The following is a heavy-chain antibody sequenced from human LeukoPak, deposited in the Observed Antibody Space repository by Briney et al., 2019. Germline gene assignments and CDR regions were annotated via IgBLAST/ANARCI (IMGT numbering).Heavy chain of an antibody. D-gene: IGHD6-19*01. CDR2: ISSGSSYI. Sequence: GGSLRLSCAASGLTFSRYSMNWVRQAPGKGLEWVSSISSGSSYIYYVDSVKGRFTVSRDNAKNSLYLQMNSLRAEDTAVYYCAKGPSGWYYFDYWGQGTLVTVSS. J-gene: IGHJ4*02. CDR1: GLTFSRYS. V-gene: IGHV3-21*04. CDR3: AKGPSGWYYFDY.